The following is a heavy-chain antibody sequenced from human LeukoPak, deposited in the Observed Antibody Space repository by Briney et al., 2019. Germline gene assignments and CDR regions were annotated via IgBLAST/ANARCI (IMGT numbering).Heavy chain of an antibody. CDR3: ARDRVDFGDWSRYYHYGMDV. CDR1: GFTFSHSS. J-gene: IGHJ6*02. D-gene: IGHD4-17*01. V-gene: IGHV3-21*01. Sequence: GGSLRLSCAASGFTFSHSSINWVRQAPGKGLEWVAGISSTSRDTYYADSVKGRFTISRDNAEKSLYLQMSSLRGEDTAVYYCARDRVDFGDWSRYYHYGMDVWGQGTTVTVTS. CDR2: ISSTSRDT.